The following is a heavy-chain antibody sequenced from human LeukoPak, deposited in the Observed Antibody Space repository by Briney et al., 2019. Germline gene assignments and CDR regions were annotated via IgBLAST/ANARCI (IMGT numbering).Heavy chain of an antibody. V-gene: IGHV3-23*01. J-gene: IGHJ3*02. Sequence: GGSLRLSCAASGFTFNNHALTWVRQTPGKGLECVSAISGDGISTYYADSVKGRFTISRDNSKNTLYLQMNSLRAEDTAVYYCATEQLVGGHDAFDIWGQGTMVTVSS. CDR3: ATEQLVGGHDAFDI. CDR1: GFTFNNHA. D-gene: IGHD6-13*01. CDR2: ISGDGIST.